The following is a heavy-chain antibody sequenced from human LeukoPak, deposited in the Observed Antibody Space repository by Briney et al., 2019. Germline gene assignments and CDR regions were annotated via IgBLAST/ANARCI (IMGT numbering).Heavy chain of an antibody. CDR3: AKRAPYYFDN. Sequence: GGSLRLSCAASGITFSSYAITWVRQAPGKGLEWVSAIGGSGGTTYYPDSVKGRFIISRDNSKNTVYLQINSLRAEDTAVYYCAKRAPYYFDNGGQGTLVTVSS. J-gene: IGHJ4*02. CDR2: IGGSGGTT. CDR1: GITFSSYA. V-gene: IGHV3-23*01.